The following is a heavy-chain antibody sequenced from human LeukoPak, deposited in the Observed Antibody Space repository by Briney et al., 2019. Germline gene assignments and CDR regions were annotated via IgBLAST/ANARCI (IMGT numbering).Heavy chain of an antibody. Sequence: ASVKVSCKASGYTFTSNYIHWARQAPGQGLEWMGMIYPRDGSTSYAQKFQGRVTMTTDTSTSTAYMELGSLRSDDTAVYYCAGRYCSGGDCYSWFDPWGQGTLVTVSS. D-gene: IGHD2-15*01. J-gene: IGHJ5*02. CDR1: GYTFTSNY. V-gene: IGHV1-46*01. CDR3: AGRYCSGGDCYSWFDP. CDR2: IYPRDGST.